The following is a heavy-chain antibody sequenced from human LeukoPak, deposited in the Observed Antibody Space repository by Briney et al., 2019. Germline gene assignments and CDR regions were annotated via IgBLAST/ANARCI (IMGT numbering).Heavy chain of an antibody. D-gene: IGHD4-17*01. V-gene: IGHV1-69*05. J-gene: IGHJ4*02. Sequence: SVKVSCKASGGTFSSYAISWVRQAPGQGLEWMRRIIPIFGTANYAQKFQGRVTITTDESTSTAYMELSSLRSEDTAVYYCARDVGGDYGDYPFYYWGQGTLVTVSS. CDR1: GGTFSSYA. CDR3: ARDVGGDYGDYPFYY. CDR2: IIPIFGTA.